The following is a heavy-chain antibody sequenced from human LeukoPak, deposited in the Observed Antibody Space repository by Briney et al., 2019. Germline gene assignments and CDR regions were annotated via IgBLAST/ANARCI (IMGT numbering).Heavy chain of an antibody. CDR3: AKDPEGLL. CDR2: ISGSGGST. D-gene: IGHD3-3*01. J-gene: IGHJ4*02. V-gene: IGHV3-23*01. CDR1: GFTFSSYA. Sequence: PGGSLRLSCAASGFTFSSYAMSWVRQAPGKGRGWVSAISGSGGSTYYADSVKGRFTISRDNSKNTLYLQINSLRAEGTAVYYCAKDPEGLLWGQGTLVTVSS.